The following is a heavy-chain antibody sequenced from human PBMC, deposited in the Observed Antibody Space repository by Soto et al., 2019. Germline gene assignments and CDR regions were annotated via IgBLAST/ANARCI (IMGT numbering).Heavy chain of an antibody. V-gene: IGHV1-2*02. CDR3: ARVGAKISRKDAFDI. Sequence: QVQLVQSGADVKKPGASVKVSCKASGYTFIGYEMHWVRQAPGQGLEWMGWMNPNSGATRDAQKFQGRVTITADESTSTAYMELSSLRSEDTAVYYCARVGAKISRKDAFDIWGQGTMVTVSS. J-gene: IGHJ3*02. D-gene: IGHD1-26*01. CDR2: MNPNSGAT. CDR1: GYTFIGYE.